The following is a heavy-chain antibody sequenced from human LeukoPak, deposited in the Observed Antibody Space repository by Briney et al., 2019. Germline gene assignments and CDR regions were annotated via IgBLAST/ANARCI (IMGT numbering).Heavy chain of an antibody. CDR2: IRYDGSNK. Sequence: GGSLRLSCAASGFTFSGYSMNWVRQAPGKGLEWVAFIRYDGSNKYYADSVKGRFTISRDNSKNTLYLQMNSLRAEDTAVYYCAKGGYTSKGAFDIWGQGTMVTVSS. CDR3: AKGGYTSKGAFDI. J-gene: IGHJ3*02. V-gene: IGHV3-30*02. CDR1: GFTFSGYS. D-gene: IGHD6-13*01.